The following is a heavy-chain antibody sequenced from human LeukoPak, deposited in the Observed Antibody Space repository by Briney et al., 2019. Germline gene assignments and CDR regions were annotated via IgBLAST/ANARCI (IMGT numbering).Heavy chain of an antibody. CDR1: GGTFSSYA. J-gene: IGHJ4*02. D-gene: IGHD6-6*01. V-gene: IGHV1-69*05. Sequence: SVKVSCKASGGTFSSYAISWVRQAPGQGLEWMGGIIPIFGTANYAQKFQGRVTITTDESTSTAYMELSSLRSEDTAVYYCARGGSSSSGGVYFAYWGQGTLVTVSS. CDR3: ARGGSSSSGGVYFAY. CDR2: IIPIFGTA.